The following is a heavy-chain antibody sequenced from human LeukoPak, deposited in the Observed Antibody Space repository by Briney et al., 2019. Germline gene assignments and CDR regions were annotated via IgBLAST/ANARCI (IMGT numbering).Heavy chain of an antibody. CDR1: GFTFSSYA. V-gene: IGHV3-23*01. D-gene: IGHD5-18*01. Sequence: GGSLRLSCAASGFTFSSYAMSWVRQAPGKGLEWVSAISGSGNSTYYADSVKGRFTISRDNSKNTLYLQMNSLKTEDTAVYYCTTESQYTYGYGYYHYYMDVWGKGTTVTVSS. CDR3: TTESQYTYGYGYYHYYMDV. CDR2: ISGSGNST. J-gene: IGHJ6*03.